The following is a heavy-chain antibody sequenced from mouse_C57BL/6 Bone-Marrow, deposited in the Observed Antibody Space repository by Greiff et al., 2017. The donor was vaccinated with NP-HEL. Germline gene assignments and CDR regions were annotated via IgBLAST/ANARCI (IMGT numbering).Heavy chain of an antibody. CDR3: ARDLDGAWFAY. CDR2: INYDGSST. CDR1: GFTFSDYY. D-gene: IGHD1-1*02. Sequence: EVKVVESEGGLVQPGSSMKLSCTASGFTFSDYYMAWVRQVPEKGLEWVANINYDGSSTYYLDSLKSRFIISRDNAKNILYLQMSSLKSEDTATYYCARDLDGAWFAYWGQGTLVTVSA. V-gene: IGHV5-16*01. J-gene: IGHJ3*01.